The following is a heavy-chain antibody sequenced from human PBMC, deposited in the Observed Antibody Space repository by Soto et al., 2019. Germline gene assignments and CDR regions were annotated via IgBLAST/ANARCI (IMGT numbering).Heavy chain of an antibody. V-gene: IGHV4-59*01. D-gene: IGHD3-22*01. CDR2: IYYSGST. Sequence: SDTLSLTCTVSGGSISSYYWSWIRQPPGKGLEWIGYIYYSGSTNYNPSLKSRVTISVDTSKNQFSLKLSSVTAADTAVYYCARVTPLYYYDSSGSQGAFDIWGQGTMVTVSS. CDR1: GGSISSYY. J-gene: IGHJ3*02. CDR3: ARVTPLYYYDSSGSQGAFDI.